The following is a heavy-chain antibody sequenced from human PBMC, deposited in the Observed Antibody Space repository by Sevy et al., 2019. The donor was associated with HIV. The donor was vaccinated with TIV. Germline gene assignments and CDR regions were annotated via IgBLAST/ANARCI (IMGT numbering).Heavy chain of an antibody. CDR1: GFIYGDYA. D-gene: IGHD3-16*01. Sequence: GGSLRLSCIGSGFIYGDYAMSWVRQAPGKGLEWVGFIRRKVYGGTTQYAASVKGRFTITRDDTKSIAYLQMNSLKTDDTAVYYCTRGGSVTILSAWDYWGQGTLVTVSS. CDR2: IRRKVYGGTT. CDR3: TRGGSVTILSAWDY. V-gene: IGHV3-49*04. J-gene: IGHJ4*02.